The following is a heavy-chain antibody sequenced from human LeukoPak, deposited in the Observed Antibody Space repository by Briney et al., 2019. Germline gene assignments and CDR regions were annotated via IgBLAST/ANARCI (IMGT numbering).Heavy chain of an antibody. CDR2: IYYSGST. V-gene: IGHV4-59*01. CDR1: GGSISSYY. Sequence: PSETLSLTCTVSGGSISSYYWSWIRQPPGKGLEWIGYIYYSGSTNYNPSLKSRVTISVDTSKNQFSLKLSSVTAADTAVYYCARRRREPYYFFDYWGQGTLVTVSS. CDR3: ARRRREPYYFFDY. J-gene: IGHJ4*02. D-gene: IGHD3-16*01.